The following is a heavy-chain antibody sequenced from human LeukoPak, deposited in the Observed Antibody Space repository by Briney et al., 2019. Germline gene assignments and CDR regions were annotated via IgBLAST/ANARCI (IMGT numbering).Heavy chain of an antibody. CDR1: GGTFSSYA. J-gene: IGHJ5*02. Sequence: SVKVSCKASGGTFSSYAISWVRQAPGQGLEWMGGIIPIFGTANYAQKFQGRVTITADESTSTAYMGLSSLRSEDTAVYYCAREGSSYPSNWFDPWGQGTLVTVSS. V-gene: IGHV1-69*13. CDR2: IIPIFGTA. D-gene: IGHD3-22*01. CDR3: AREGSSYPSNWFDP.